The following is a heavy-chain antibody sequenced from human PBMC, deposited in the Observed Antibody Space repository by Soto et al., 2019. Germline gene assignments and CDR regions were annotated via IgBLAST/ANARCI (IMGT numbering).Heavy chain of an antibody. Sequence: EVQRLESGGGLVQPGGSLRLSCAASGFTFTSYGMSWVRQAPGKGLEGVSASSGSGGSTYYADSVKGRFTISRHNSKNPLYLQMNSLRAEDKAVYYCARVNGYSSGWFDYWGKGTLVTVSS. V-gene: IGHV3-23*01. CDR1: GFTFTSYG. CDR3: ARVNGYSSGWFDY. J-gene: IGHJ4*02. D-gene: IGHD6-19*01. CDR2: SSGSGGST.